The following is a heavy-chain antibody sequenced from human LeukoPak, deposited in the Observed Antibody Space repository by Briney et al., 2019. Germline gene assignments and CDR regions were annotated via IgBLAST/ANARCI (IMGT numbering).Heavy chain of an antibody. D-gene: IGHD4-17*01. CDR3: ARGLLTVTNSANFDY. Sequence: GASVKVSCKASGYTFTGYYMHWVRQAPGQGLEWMGWINPNSGGTNYAQKFQGRVTMTRNTSISTAYMELSSLRSEDTAVYYCARGLLTVTNSANFDYWGQGTLVTVSS. J-gene: IGHJ4*02. CDR2: INPNSGGT. CDR1: GYTFTGYY. V-gene: IGHV1-2*02.